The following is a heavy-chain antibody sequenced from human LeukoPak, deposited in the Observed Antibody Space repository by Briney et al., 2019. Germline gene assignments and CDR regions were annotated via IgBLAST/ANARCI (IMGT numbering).Heavy chain of an antibody. CDR3: ARSMVRGVIYWFDP. CDR2: IYYSGST. V-gene: IGHV4-39*07. D-gene: IGHD3-10*01. Sequence: PSETLSLTCTVSGGSISGSSYYWGWIRQPPGKGLEWIGSIYYSGSTYYNPSLKSRVTISVDTSKNQFSLKLSSVTAADTAVYYCARSMVRGVIYWFDPWGQGTLVTVSS. J-gene: IGHJ5*02. CDR1: GGSISGSSYY.